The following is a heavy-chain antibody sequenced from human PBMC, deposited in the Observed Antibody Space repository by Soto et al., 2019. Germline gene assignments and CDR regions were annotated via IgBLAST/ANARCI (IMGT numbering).Heavy chain of an antibody. Sequence: GGSLRLSCAASGFTFSNYWMSWVRQAPGKGLEWVANIKQDGSEKYYVDSVKGRFTISRDNAKNSLYLQMNSLRAEDTAVYYCARVGRYCSGDSCYSNHYGMDVWGQGTAVTVSS. J-gene: IGHJ6*02. CDR3: ARVGRYCSGDSCYSNHYGMDV. CDR2: IKQDGSEK. D-gene: IGHD2-15*01. CDR1: GFTFSNYW. V-gene: IGHV3-7*03.